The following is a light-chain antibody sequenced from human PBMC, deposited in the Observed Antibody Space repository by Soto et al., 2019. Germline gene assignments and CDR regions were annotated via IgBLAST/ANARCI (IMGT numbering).Light chain of an antibody. V-gene: IGLV2-8*01. CDR3: TPYAGLNIWV. CDR1: SSDVGAYNY. CDR2: EVN. Sequence: QSALTQPPSASGSPGQSVTISCTGTSSDVGAYNYVSWYQQYPGKAPKLMIYEVNKRPSGVPDRFSGSKSGKTASLTVSGLQPEDEADSHCTPYAGLNIWVFGGGTKLTVL. J-gene: IGLJ3*02.